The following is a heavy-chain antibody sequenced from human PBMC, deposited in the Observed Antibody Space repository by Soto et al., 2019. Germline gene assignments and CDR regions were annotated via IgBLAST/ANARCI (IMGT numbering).Heavy chain of an antibody. CDR1: GYSFTSYW. V-gene: IGHV5-51*01. J-gene: IGHJ3*02. CDR3: ARPSSTNYYDSGGYAGAFDI. CDR2: IYPGDYDT. D-gene: IGHD3-22*01. Sequence: GESLKISCKFSGYSFTSYWIGWVRQMPGKGLEWMGIIYPGDYDTRYSPSFQGHVTISADKSFTTAYLQWSSLKASDTAMYYCARPSSTNYYDSGGYAGAFDIWGQGTLVTVSS.